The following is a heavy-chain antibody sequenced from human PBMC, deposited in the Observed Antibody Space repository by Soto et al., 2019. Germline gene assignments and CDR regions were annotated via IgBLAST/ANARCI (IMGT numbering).Heavy chain of an antibody. CDR3: ANEVRYFHY. D-gene: IGHD3-9*01. CDR2: ISGSGGST. V-gene: IGHV3-23*01. Sequence: EVQLLESGGGLVQPGGSLRLSCAASGFPFSSYAMSWVRQAPGKGLEWVSAISGSGGSTYYADSVKGRFTISRDKSKNALSLQMNSRRAEDTAVYYCANEVRYFHYWGQGTLVTVSS. J-gene: IGHJ4*02. CDR1: GFPFSSYA.